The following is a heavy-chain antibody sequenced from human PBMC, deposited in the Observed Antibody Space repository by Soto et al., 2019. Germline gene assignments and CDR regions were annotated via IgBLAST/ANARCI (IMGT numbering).Heavy chain of an antibody. CDR1: GGSSISGGYC. CDR3: ARGTVSSINWFDP. V-gene: IGHV4-31*03. J-gene: IGHJ5*02. Sequence: PSETLSLTCTVSGGSSISGGYCWSWIRQHPGKGLEWIGYIYYSGSTYYNPSLKSRVTISVDTSKNQFSLKLSSVTAADTAVYYCARGTVSSINWFDPWGQGTLVTVSS. CDR2: IYYSGST. D-gene: IGHD6-6*01.